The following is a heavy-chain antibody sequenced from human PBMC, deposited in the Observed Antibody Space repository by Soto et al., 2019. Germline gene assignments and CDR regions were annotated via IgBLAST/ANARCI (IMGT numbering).Heavy chain of an antibody. CDR1: GGSFSGYY. CDR2: INHSGST. Sequence: SETLSLTCAVYGGSFSGYYWSWIRQPPGKGLEWIGEINHSGSTNYNPSLKSRVTISVDTSKNQFSLKLSSVTAADTAVYYCARAIESIVVVVGMEFDYWGQGTLVTVSS. J-gene: IGHJ4*02. V-gene: IGHV4-34*01. CDR3: ARAIESIVVVVGMEFDY. D-gene: IGHD2-15*01.